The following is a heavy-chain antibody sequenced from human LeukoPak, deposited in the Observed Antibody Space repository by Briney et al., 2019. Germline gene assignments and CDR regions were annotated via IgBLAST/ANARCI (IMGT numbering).Heavy chain of an antibody. V-gene: IGHV3-30*02. CDR1: GFTFSSYG. Sequence: PGGSLRLSCAASGFTFSSYGMHWVRQAPGKGLEWVAFIRYDGSNKYYADSVKGRFTISRDNSKNTLYLQMNSLRAEDTAVYYCAKDPGLYYSGSGSYVYYFDYWGQGTLVTVSS. J-gene: IGHJ4*02. CDR3: AKDPGLYYSGSGSYVYYFDY. CDR2: IRYDGSNK. D-gene: IGHD3-10*01.